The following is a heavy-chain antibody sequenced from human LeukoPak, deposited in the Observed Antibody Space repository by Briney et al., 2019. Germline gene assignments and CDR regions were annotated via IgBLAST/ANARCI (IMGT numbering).Heavy chain of an antibody. Sequence: GASVKVSCKASGYTFTDYYMHWVRQAPGQGLEWMGWMNPNNGGANHAQKFQGRVTMTRDTSISTAYMELSRLRSDDTAVYYCARGHDAFDIWGQGTMVTLSS. CDR1: GYTFTDYY. CDR3: ARGHDAFDI. V-gene: IGHV1-2*02. CDR2: MNPNNGGA. J-gene: IGHJ3*02.